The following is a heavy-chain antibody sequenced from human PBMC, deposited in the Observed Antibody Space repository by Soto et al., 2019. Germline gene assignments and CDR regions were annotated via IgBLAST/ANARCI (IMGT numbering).Heavy chain of an antibody. CDR1: GFTFSNNN. D-gene: IGHD3-22*01. Sequence: EVQLVESGGGLVQPGGSLRLSCADSGFTFSNNNMNWVRQAPGKGLEWVSYISSEGNTIYYADSVKGRFTISRDNAKRSRFLKRNSWREEDRGVYYCGRAPIRGDGYNFDSWGQGTLVTVSS. J-gene: IGHJ4*02. CDR2: ISSEGNTI. V-gene: IGHV3-48*02. CDR3: GRAPIRGDGYNFDS.